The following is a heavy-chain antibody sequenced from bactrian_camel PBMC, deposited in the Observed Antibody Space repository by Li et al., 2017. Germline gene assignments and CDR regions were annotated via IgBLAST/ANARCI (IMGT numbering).Heavy chain of an antibody. CDR2: VARDGST. V-gene: IGHV3S53*01. J-gene: IGHJ4*01. Sequence: HVQLVESGGGSVQPGGSLMLSCTFFGDTYGRVCMAWFRQAPGKEREAVAVVARDGSTTYSDSVKGRFTISRDKSKNTLYLQMNSLKTEDTATYSCAAAPPSAWGSLSCDLVRIAAARVRGQGTQVTVS. D-gene: IGHD4*01. CDR1: GDTYGRVC. CDR3: AAAPPSAWGSLSCDLVRIAAARV.